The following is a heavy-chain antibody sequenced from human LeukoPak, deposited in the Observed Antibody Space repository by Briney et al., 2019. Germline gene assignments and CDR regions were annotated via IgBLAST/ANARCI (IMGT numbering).Heavy chain of an antibody. Sequence: GGSLRLSCGASGITFSSYAMSWVRQAPGKGLEWVSAISGSGGSTYYADSVKGRFTISRDNSKNTLYLQMNSLRAKDTAVYYCAKDGKGSGSNYWGQGTLVTVSS. D-gene: IGHD3-10*01. CDR2: ISGSGGST. CDR3: AKDGKGSGSNY. V-gene: IGHV3-23*01. J-gene: IGHJ4*02. CDR1: GITFSSYA.